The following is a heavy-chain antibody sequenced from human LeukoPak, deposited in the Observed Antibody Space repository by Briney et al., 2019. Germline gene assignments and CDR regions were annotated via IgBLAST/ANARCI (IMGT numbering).Heavy chain of an antibody. J-gene: IGHJ4*02. D-gene: IGHD2-15*01. Sequence: GGSLRLSCAASGFTFSSYWMSWVRQAPGKGLEWVANIKQDGSEKYYVDSVKGRLTISRDNAKNSLYLQMNSLRAEDTAVYYCGRVGEGVAAEPYYFDYWGQGTLVTVSS. CDR1: GFTFSSYW. CDR2: IKQDGSEK. CDR3: GRVGEGVAAEPYYFDY. V-gene: IGHV3-7*01.